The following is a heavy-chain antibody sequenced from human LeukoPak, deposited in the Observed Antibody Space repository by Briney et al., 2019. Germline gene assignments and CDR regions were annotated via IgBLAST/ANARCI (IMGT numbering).Heavy chain of an antibody. V-gene: IGHV3-30*18. CDR2: MSHDGDNL. CDR3: TKDPSDRWGMEV. Sequence: PGGSLRLSCVGSGYTLSHYGMHWVRQAPGKGLEWVALMSHDGDNLFYGDSVKGRFTISRDESKSTLYLQMNSLRVEDTGVYYCTKDPSDRWGMEVWGQGTAVTVSS. D-gene: IGHD3-16*01. J-gene: IGHJ6*02. CDR1: GYTLSHYG.